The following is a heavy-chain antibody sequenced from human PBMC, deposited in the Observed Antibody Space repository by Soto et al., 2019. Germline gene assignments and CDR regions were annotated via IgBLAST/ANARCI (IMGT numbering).Heavy chain of an antibody. CDR2: IIPILGIA. CDR1: GGTFGSYT. J-gene: IGHJ4*02. CDR3: AIVGPFDY. V-gene: IGHV1-69*02. D-gene: IGHD2-15*01. Sequence: VQLVQSGAEVKKPGSSVKVSCKTSGGTFGSYTLSWVRQAPGQGLEWVGGIIPILGIANLTQKLQGRITITAAKPTTLAYMELRSLRSEDTAVNYCAIVGPFDYWGQGTLVTVSS.